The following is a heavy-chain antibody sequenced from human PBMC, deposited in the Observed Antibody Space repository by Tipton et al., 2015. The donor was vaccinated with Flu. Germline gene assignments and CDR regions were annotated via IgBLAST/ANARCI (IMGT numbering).Heavy chain of an antibody. Sequence: QLVQSGAEVKKPGSSVKVSCKASGGTFSSYAISWVRQAPGQGLEWMGRIIPILGIANYAQKFQGRVTITADKSTSTAYMGLSSLRSEDPAVYYGEQDSSGYSNGLAPWGQGPLVTVPS. CDR2: IIPILGIA. V-gene: IGHV1-69*09. J-gene: IGHJ5*02. CDR3: EQDSSGYSNGLAP. CDR1: GGTFSSYA. D-gene: IGHD3-22*01.